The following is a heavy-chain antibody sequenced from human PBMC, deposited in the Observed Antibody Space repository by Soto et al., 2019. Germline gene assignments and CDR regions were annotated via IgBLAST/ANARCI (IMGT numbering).Heavy chain of an antibody. CDR1: GGTFSSYA. CDR3: ARADDYVWGSYRYSNFDY. CDR2: IIPILGIA. V-gene: IGHV1-69*04. Sequence: ASVKVSCKASGGTFSSYAISWVRQAPGQGLEWMGRIIPILGIANYAQKFQGRVTITADKSTSTAYMELSSLRSDDTAVYYCARADDYVWGSYRYSNFDYWGQGTLVTVSS. J-gene: IGHJ4*02. D-gene: IGHD3-16*02.